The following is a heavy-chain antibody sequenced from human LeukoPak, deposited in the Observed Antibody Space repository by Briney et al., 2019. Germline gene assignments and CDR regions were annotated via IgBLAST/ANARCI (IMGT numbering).Heavy chain of an antibody. D-gene: IGHD3-10*01. CDR1: GFTFSSHW. CDR2: IKPDGSDK. Sequence: GGSLRLSCAASGFTFSSHWMTWVRQAPGKGLEWVANIKPDGSDKYYVDSVKGRFTISRDNAKNSLYLQMNSLRAEDTAVYYCATSSPMVRPDFDYWGQGTLVTVSS. CDR3: ATSSPMVRPDFDY. J-gene: IGHJ4*02. V-gene: IGHV3-7*03.